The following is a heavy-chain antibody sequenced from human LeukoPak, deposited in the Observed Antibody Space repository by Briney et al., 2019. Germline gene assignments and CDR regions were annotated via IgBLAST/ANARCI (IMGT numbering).Heavy chain of an antibody. V-gene: IGHV4-4*07. J-gene: IGHJ5*02. CDR2: IYNSGNT. Sequence: SETLSLTCAVYGGSFSAYYWSWIRQPAGKGLEWIGRIYNSGNTTYNPSLKSRVTMSVDTSKNQFSLKLSSVTAADTAVYYCARDSGTTGEVKFDPWGQGTLVTVSS. D-gene: IGHD3-10*01. CDR1: GGSFSAYY. CDR3: ARDSGTTGEVKFDP.